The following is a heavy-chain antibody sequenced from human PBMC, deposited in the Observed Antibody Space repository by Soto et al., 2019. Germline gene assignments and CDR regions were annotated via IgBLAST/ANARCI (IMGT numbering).Heavy chain of an antibody. V-gene: IGHV2-5*02. CDR3: AHRVLRTVFGLVTTTAIYFDF. D-gene: IGHD3-3*01. Sequence: QITLKESGPTVVKPTETLTLTCTFSGFSLTTSGVGVGWVRQSPGKDPEWLALMYWDDDKRYSTSLNSRLIITKDTSKNKVVLTMANVDPADTATYYCAHRVLRTVFGLVTTTAIYFDFWGPGTPVVVSS. J-gene: IGHJ4*02. CDR2: MYWDDDK. CDR1: GFSLTTSGVG.